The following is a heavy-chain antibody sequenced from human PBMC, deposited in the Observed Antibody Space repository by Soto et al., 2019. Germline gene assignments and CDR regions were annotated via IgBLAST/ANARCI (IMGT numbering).Heavy chain of an antibody. CDR3: ARTFSIFPAAISWFDP. CDR1: GGSISSYY. Sequence: SETLSLTCTVSGGSISSYYWSWIRQPPGKGLEWIGYTYYSGSTNYNPSLKSRVTISVDTSKNQFSLKLSSVTAADTAVYYCARTFSIFPAAISWFDPWGQGTLVTVSS. V-gene: IGHV4-59*01. D-gene: IGHD2-2*02. J-gene: IGHJ5*02. CDR2: TYYSGST.